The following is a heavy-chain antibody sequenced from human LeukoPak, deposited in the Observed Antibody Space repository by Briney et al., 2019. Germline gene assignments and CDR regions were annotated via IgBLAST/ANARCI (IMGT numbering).Heavy chain of an antibody. J-gene: IGHJ4*02. CDR2: IESDASRS. CDR1: AFTLNNYA. D-gene: IGHD5-18*01. V-gene: IGHV3-74*01. CDR3: VRDMDTGEG. Sequence: GGSLRLSCTASAFTLNNYAMNWVRQAPGKGLEWVSNIESDASRSYYADSVKGRFTISRDNAKNTLYLQMNSLRADDTAMYYCVRDMDTGEGWGQGTLVTVSS.